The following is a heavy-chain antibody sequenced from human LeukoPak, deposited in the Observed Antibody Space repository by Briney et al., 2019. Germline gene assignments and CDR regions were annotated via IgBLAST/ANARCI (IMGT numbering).Heavy chain of an antibody. CDR1: GFTVSSNY. CDR3: ARVRAKKIVVVTAIDDDAFDI. CDR2: INSDGSST. V-gene: IGHV3-74*01. D-gene: IGHD2-21*02. J-gene: IGHJ3*02. Sequence: GGSLRLSCAASGFTVSSNYMSWVRQAPGKGLEWVSRINSDGSSTSYADSVKGRFTISRDNAKNTLYLQMNSLRAEDTAVYYCARVRAKKIVVVTAIDDDAFDIWGQGTMVTVSS.